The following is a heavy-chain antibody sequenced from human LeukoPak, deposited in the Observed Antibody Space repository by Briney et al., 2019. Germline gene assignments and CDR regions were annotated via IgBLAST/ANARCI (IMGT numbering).Heavy chain of an antibody. V-gene: IGHV4-34*01. CDR2: INHSGST. CDR1: GGSFSGYY. J-gene: IGHJ4*02. Sequence: PSEALSLTCAVYGGSFSGYYRSWIRQPPGKGLEWIGEINHSGSTNYNPSPKSRVTISVDTSKNQFSLKLSSVTAADTAVYYCARGLPGYCSGGSCYRFGYWGQGTLVTVSS. D-gene: IGHD2-15*01. CDR3: ARGLPGYCSGGSCYRFGY.